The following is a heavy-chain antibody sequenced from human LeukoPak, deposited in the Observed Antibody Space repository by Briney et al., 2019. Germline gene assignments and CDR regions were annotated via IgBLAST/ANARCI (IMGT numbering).Heavy chain of an antibody. CDR3: AKSAYFYYDSSGYYHTDY. CDR2: ISGSGGST. D-gene: IGHD3-22*01. J-gene: IGHJ4*02. Sequence: GSLRLSCVASGFTFSSYAMNWVRQAPGNGLEWVSSISGSGGSTYYADSVKGRFTISRDNSKNTLYLQMNSLTAEDTAVYYCAKSAYFYYDSSGYYHTDYWGQGTLVTVSS. V-gene: IGHV3-23*01. CDR1: GFTFSSYA.